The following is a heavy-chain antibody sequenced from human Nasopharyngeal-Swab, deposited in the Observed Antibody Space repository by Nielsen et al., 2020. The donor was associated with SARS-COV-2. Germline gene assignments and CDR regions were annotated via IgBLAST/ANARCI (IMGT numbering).Heavy chain of an antibody. Sequence: ASVKVSCKASGYTFTSYAMHWVRQAPGQRLEWMGWINAGNGNTKYSQKFQGRVTITRDTSASTAYMELRSLRSDDTAVYYCARTEGPTYYYDSSGYSLLDYWGQGTLVTVSS. CDR1: GYTFTSYA. CDR3: ARTEGPTYYYDSSGYSLLDY. J-gene: IGHJ4*02. CDR2: INAGNGNT. V-gene: IGHV1-3*01. D-gene: IGHD3-22*01.